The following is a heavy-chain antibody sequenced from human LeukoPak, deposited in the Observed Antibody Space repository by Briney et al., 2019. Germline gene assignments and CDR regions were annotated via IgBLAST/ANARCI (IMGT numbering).Heavy chain of an antibody. CDR3: ARGEWQQLVGTT. CDR1: GGSISSYY. Sequence: SETLSLTCTVSGGSISSYYWSWLRQPPGKGLEWIGYIYYSGSTNYNPSLKSRVTISVDTSKNQFSLKLSSVTAADTAGYYCARGEWQQLVGTTWGQGTLVTVSS. D-gene: IGHD6-13*01. V-gene: IGHV4-59*01. J-gene: IGHJ5*02. CDR2: IYYSGST.